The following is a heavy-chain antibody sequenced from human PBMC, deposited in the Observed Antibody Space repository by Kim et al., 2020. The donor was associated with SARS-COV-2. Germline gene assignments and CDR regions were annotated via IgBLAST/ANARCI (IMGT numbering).Heavy chain of an antibody. D-gene: IGHD4-17*01. Sequence: YTTPRKSRVTISVDKSKNQFSLKLSSVTAADTAVYYCAMLTTVVTPAALWGQGTLVTVSS. J-gene: IGHJ4*02. CDR3: AMLTTVVTPAAL. V-gene: IGHV4-4*02.